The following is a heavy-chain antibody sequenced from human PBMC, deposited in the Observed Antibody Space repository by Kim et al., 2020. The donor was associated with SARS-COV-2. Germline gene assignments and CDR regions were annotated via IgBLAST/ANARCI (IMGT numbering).Heavy chain of an antibody. Sequence: GGSLRLSCAASGFNFREYWMRWVRQSPGKGLEWVADLNEDGSEKFYMDSVRGRFTISRDNAKNSLFLQMNSLIAEDAALYYCARGGSYSFEYWGQGSLVTVSS. CDR2: LNEDGSEK. CDR1: GFNFREYW. V-gene: IGHV3-7*01. CDR3: ARGGSYSFEY. D-gene: IGHD5-12*01. J-gene: IGHJ4*02.